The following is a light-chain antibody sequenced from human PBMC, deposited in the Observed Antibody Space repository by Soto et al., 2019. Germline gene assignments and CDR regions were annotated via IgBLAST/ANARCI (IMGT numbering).Light chain of an antibody. V-gene: IGKV2-30*01. Sequence: DAVLTQSPLSLPVTLGQPDSISCRSSQSLIYSEGKTYLNWFHQRPGQSPRRLIYKVSNRDSGVPDRFSGSGSDTDFTLKISRAEAEDVRVYFCMQGTHWPYTFGQGTKLEIK. CDR1: QSLIYSEGKTY. CDR3: MQGTHWPYT. J-gene: IGKJ2*01. CDR2: KVS.